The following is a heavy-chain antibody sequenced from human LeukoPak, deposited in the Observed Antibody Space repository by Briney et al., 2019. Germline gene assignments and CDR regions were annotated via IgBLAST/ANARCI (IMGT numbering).Heavy chain of an antibody. CDR3: ARERPGYFDWVDAFDI. CDR1: GGSISSYY. CDR2: IYTSGST. D-gene: IGHD3-9*01. J-gene: IGHJ3*02. Sequence: SETLSLTCTVSGGSISSYYWSWIRQPAGKGLEGIGRIYTSGSTNYNPSLKSRGTMSVDTSKNQFSLKLSSVTAADTVVYYCARERPGYFDWVDAFDIWGQGTMVTVSS. V-gene: IGHV4-4*07.